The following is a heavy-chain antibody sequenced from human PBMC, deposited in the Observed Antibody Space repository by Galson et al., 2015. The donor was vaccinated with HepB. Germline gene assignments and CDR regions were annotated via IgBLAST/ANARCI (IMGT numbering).Heavy chain of an antibody. V-gene: IGHV1-18*01. D-gene: IGHD6-13*01. CDR3: ARSPTVYSSISHFDY. J-gene: IGHJ4*02. CDR1: GYTFTSYG. CDR2: ISAYNGNT. Sequence: SVKVSCKASGYTFTSYGISWVRQAPGQGLEWMGWISAYNGNTNYAQKLQGRVTMTTDTSTSTAYMELRSLRSDDTAVYYCARSPTVYSSISHFDYWGQGTLVTVSS.